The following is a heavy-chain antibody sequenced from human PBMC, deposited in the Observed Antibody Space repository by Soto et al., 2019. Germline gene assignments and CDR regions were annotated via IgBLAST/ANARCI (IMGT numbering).Heavy chain of an antibody. CDR1: GFTFSSYS. J-gene: IGHJ6*02. V-gene: IGHV3-21*01. CDR2: ISSSSSYI. CDR3: AREAPWIRNPVGYYYGMDV. D-gene: IGHD2-2*03. Sequence: EVQLVESGGGLVKPGGSLRLSCAASGFTFSSYSMNWVRQAPGKGLEWVSSISSSSSYIYYADSVKGRFTISRDNAKNSLNLQMNSLRAEDTAVYYCAREAPWIRNPVGYYYGMDVWGQGTTVTVSS.